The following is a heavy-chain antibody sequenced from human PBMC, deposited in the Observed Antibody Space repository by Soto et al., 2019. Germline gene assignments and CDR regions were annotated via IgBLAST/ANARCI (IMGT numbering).Heavy chain of an antibody. CDR1: GYTFASYA. CDR2: ISAYNGNT. J-gene: IGHJ4*02. Sequence: ASVKVSFKASGYTFASYAISWMRQAPGQGLEWMGWISAYNGNTNYAQKLQGRVTMTTDTSTSTAYMELRSLRSDDTAVYYCAREPPPPDYWGQGTLVTVSS. V-gene: IGHV1-18*01. CDR3: AREPPPPDY.